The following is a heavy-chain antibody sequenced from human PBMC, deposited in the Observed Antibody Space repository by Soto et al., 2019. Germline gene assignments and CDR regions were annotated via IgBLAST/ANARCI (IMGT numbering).Heavy chain of an antibody. Sequence: GGSLRLSCAASGFTFSSYGMHWVRQAPGKGLEWVAVISYDGSNKYYADSVKGRFTISRDNSKNTLYLQMNSLRAEDTAVYYCAKDVGQSNYYDSSGPFDPWGQGTLVTVSS. CDR1: GFTFSSYG. CDR3: AKDVGQSNYYDSSGPFDP. D-gene: IGHD3-22*01. CDR2: ISYDGSNK. J-gene: IGHJ5*02. V-gene: IGHV3-30*18.